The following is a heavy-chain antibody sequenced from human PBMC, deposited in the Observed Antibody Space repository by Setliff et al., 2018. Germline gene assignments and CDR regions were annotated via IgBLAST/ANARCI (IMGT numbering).Heavy chain of an antibody. J-gene: IGHJ5*02. Sequence: PSETLSLTCTVSGGSISSGSYYWSWIRQPAGKGLEWIGHIYTSGSTNYNPSLKSRVTMSVDTSKNQFSLKLSSVTAAETAMYYCARSGDYGSGRLSPWGQGTLVTVSS. V-gene: IGHV4-61*09. CDR2: IYTSGST. CDR3: ARSGDYGSGRLSP. CDR1: GGSISSGSYY. D-gene: IGHD3-10*01.